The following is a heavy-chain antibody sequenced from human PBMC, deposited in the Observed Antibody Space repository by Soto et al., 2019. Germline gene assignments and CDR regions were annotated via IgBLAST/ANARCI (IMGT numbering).Heavy chain of an antibody. V-gene: IGHV3-23*01. D-gene: IGHD2-15*01. Sequence: GGSLRLSCAASGFTFSSYAMSWVRQAPGKGLEWVSAISGSGGSTYYADSVKGRFTISRDNSKNTLYLQMNSLRAEDTAVYYCAKHSQPYYYYYMDVWGKGTTVTVSS. CDR2: ISGSGGST. J-gene: IGHJ6*03. CDR3: AKHSQPYYYYYMDV. CDR1: GFTFSSYA.